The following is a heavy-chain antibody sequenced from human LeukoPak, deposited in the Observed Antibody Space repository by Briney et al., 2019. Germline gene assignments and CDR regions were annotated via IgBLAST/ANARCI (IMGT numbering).Heavy chain of an antibody. CDR2: ITSSGGTI. V-gene: IGHV3-48*03. D-gene: IGHD6-19*01. Sequence: PGGSLPQTCAASGFTFSSYEINWVRQAPGKGLEWVSYITSSGGTIYYADSVRGRFTISRDNAKNSLYLQMNSLRAEDTAIYYCARGSGSGSYEFDYWGGGGLVTVSS. CDR3: ARGSGSGSYEFDY. CDR1: GFTFSSYE. J-gene: IGHJ4*02.